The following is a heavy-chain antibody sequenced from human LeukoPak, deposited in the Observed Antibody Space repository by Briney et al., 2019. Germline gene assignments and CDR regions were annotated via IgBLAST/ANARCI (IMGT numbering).Heavy chain of an antibody. Sequence: GGSLRLSCAASGFIVSHNYMTWVRQAPGKGLEWISVIYIDGTTYYADSVKGRFTISRDQANNTLYLQMNTLRDEDTAVYYCARGGRDGYNWGDAFDIWGQGTMVTVSS. J-gene: IGHJ3*02. V-gene: IGHV3-53*01. CDR2: IYIDGTT. CDR3: ARGGRDGYNWGDAFDI. D-gene: IGHD5-24*01. CDR1: GFIVSHNY.